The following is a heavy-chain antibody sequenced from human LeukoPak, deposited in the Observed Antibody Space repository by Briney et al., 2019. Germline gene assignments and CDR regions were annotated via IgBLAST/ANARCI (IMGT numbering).Heavy chain of an antibody. CDR3: TTTFTTVTTGKSATYMDV. CDR2: IKSKTDGGTT. Sequence: GGSLRLSCAASGFTFSNAWMSWVRQAPGKGLEWVGRIKSKTDGGTTDYAAPVKGRFTISRDDSKNTLYLQMNSLKTEDTAVYYCTTTFTTVTTGKSATYMDVWGKGTTVTVSS. D-gene: IGHD4-11*01. CDR1: GFTFSNAW. J-gene: IGHJ6*03. V-gene: IGHV3-15*01.